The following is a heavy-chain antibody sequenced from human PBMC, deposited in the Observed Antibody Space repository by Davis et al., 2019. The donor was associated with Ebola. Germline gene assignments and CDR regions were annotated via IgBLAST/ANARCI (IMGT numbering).Heavy chain of an antibody. Sequence: ASVTVSCKASAYSLPTSEMHCVRPPPGQGLEWMGGINAGNGDTEYSQGFQGRLTITRDTSANTAFMELTSLRSEDTAVYFCARLHGVAGTGGFDYWGQGTRVTVSS. CDR2: INAGNGDT. D-gene: IGHD6-19*01. CDR3: ARLHGVAGTGGFDY. J-gene: IGHJ4*02. CDR1: AYSLPTSE. V-gene: IGHV1-3*01.